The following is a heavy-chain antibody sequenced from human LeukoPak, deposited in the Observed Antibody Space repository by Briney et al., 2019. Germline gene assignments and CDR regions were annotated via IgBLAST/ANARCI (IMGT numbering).Heavy chain of an antibody. J-gene: IGHJ4*02. Sequence: GGSLRLSCAASGFTFSSYAMSWVRQAPGKGLEWVSAISGSGGGTYYADSVKGRFTISRDNSKNTLYLQMNSLRAEDTAVYYCAKDASYYYDSSGVNYFDYWGQGTLVTVSS. V-gene: IGHV3-23*01. CDR1: GFTFSSYA. CDR2: ISGSGGGT. D-gene: IGHD3-22*01. CDR3: AKDASYYYDSSGVNYFDY.